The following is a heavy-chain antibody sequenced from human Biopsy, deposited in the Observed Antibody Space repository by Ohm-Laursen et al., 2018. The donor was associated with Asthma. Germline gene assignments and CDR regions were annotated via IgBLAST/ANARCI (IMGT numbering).Heavy chain of an antibody. V-gene: IGHV3-30-3*01. J-gene: IGHJ4*02. D-gene: IGHD5-24*01. Sequence: SLRLSCTASGFTFSSYAMHWVRQAPGKGLEWVAVISYDGSNKYYADSVKGRFTISRDNSKNTLYLQMNSLRAEDTAVYYCAKESRRDGYNRRNYYFDYWGQGTLVTVSS. CDR3: AKESRRDGYNRRNYYFDY. CDR1: GFTFSSYA. CDR2: ISYDGSNK.